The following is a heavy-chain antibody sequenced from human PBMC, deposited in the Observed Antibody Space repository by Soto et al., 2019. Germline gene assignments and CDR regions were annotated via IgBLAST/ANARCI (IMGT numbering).Heavy chain of an antibody. CDR1: GFTFDDYA. CDR3: AKAGDIVVVATAFDI. J-gene: IGHJ3*02. D-gene: IGHD2-15*01. CDR2: ISWNSGSI. Sequence: EVQLVESGGGLVQPGRSLRLSCAASGFTFDDYAMHWVRQAPGKGLEWVSGISWNSGSIGYADSVKGRFTISRDNAKNSQYLQMNSLRAEDTALYYCAKAGDIVVVATAFDIWGQGTMVTVSS. V-gene: IGHV3-9*01.